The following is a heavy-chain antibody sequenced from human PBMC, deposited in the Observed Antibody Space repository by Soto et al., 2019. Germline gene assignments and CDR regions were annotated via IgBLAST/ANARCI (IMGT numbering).Heavy chain of an antibody. Sequence: SETLSLTCTVSGGSISSYYLSWIRQPPGKGLEWIGEINHSGSTNYNPSLKSRVTISVDTSKNQFSLKLTSVTAADTAVYYCARDKITGLFDYWGQGTLVTVSS. CDR3: ARDKITGLFDY. V-gene: IGHV4-34*01. CDR2: INHSGST. CDR1: GGSISSYY. J-gene: IGHJ4*02. D-gene: IGHD2-8*02.